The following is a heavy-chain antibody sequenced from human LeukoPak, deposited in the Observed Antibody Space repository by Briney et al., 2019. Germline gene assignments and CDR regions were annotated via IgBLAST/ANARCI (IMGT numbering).Heavy chain of an antibody. CDR3: ASWSDYYGSGSFDY. CDR1: GGSISSYY. D-gene: IGHD3-10*01. CDR2: IYYSGST. V-gene: IGHV4-59*01. Sequence: SETLSLTCTVSGGSISSYYWSWIRQPPGKGLEWIGYIYYSGSTNYNPSLKSRVTISVDTSKNQFSLKLSSVTPADTAVYYCASWSDYYGSGSFDYWGQGTLVTVSS. J-gene: IGHJ4*02.